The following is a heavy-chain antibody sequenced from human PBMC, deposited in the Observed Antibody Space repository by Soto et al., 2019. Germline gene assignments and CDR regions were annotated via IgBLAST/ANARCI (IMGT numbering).Heavy chain of an antibody. J-gene: IGHJ2*01. CDR2: IIPIFGTV. V-gene: IGHV1-69*12. Sequence: QVQLVQSGAEVKKPGSSVXVXCKXXGGTFSNYPISWVRQAPGQGLEWMGGIIPIFGTVNYAQKFQGRVTITADESTSTAYMELSSLRSEDTAVYYCARGNHRWLQLWYFDLWGRGTLVTVSS. D-gene: IGHD5-12*01. CDR3: ARGNHRWLQLWYFDL. CDR1: GGTFSNYP.